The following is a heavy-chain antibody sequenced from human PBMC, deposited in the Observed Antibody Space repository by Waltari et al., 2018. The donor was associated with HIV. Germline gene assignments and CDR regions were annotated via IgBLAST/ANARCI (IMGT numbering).Heavy chain of an antibody. V-gene: IGHV1-69*01. CDR2: IIPILGTA. J-gene: IGHJ6*02. CDR1: GGTFSSYA. Sequence: QVQLVQSGAEVKKPGSSVKVSCKASGGTFSSYAISWVRQAPGQGLEWMGGIIPILGTANYAQKFRGRVTITADESTSTAYMELSSLRAEGTAVYYCAITGATISGMDVWGQGTTVTVSS. D-gene: IGHD5-12*01. CDR3: AITGATISGMDV.